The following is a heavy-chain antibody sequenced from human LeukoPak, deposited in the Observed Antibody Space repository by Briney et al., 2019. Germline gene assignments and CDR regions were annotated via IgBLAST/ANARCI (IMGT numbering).Heavy chain of an antibody. CDR2: ISRNSRTT. J-gene: IGHJ5*02. D-gene: IGHD3-10*01. Sequence: GGSLRLSCAVSGSDFSSHNFHWVRQAPGKGLEWVSFISRNSRTTYYADSGNGRFTISRDDAKNLVYLQMNSLGAEDTAVYYCARDGEAHHSSDSYEAMLDPWGQGTLVTVSS. CDR3: ARDGEAHHSSDSYEAMLDP. CDR1: GSDFSSHN. V-gene: IGHV3-48*04.